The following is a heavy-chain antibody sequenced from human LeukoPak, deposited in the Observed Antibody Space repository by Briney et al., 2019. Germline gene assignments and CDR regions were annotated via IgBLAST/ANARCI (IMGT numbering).Heavy chain of an antibody. J-gene: IGHJ3*02. CDR1: GFTFSSYW. CDR2: MNEDGSEK. Sequence: GGSLRLSCAASGFTFSSYWMSWVRQAPGRGLEWVANMNEDGSEKYYVDSVKGRFTISRDNAKNSLYLQMNSLRAEDTAMYFCARGRGCDTWGQGTMVTVSS. V-gene: IGHV3-7*01. CDR3: ARGRGCDT.